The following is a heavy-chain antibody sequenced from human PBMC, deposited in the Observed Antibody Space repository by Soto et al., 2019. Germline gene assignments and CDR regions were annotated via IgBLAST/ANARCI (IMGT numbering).Heavy chain of an antibody. CDR3: AKGPHAGYYDSGTFYSSAS. CDR2: INHSGSA. Sequence: SGTLSLTCAVYGGSFRGYYWRWFRQPPGKGMEWIGEINHSGSANYNPTFKSRVSISVDTSKNQMSLQLSSVSAADTAVYYCAKGPHAGYYDSGTFYSSASRGQRTPVTVSS. D-gene: IGHD3-9*01. J-gene: IGHJ4*02. CDR1: GGSFRGYY. V-gene: IGHV4-34*01.